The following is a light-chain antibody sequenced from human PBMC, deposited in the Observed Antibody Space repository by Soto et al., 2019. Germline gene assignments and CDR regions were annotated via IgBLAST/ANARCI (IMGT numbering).Light chain of an antibody. Sequence: EIVLTQSPGTLSLSPGERATLSCRASQSVSSNYLAWYQHRPGQAPRLLIYDASSRATGIPDRFSGSGSGTDYTLTISRLEPEDFAVYYCQQSNNWPYTFGQGTKLDIK. V-gene: IGKV3D-20*02. CDR1: QSVSSNY. J-gene: IGKJ2*01. CDR2: DAS. CDR3: QQSNNWPYT.